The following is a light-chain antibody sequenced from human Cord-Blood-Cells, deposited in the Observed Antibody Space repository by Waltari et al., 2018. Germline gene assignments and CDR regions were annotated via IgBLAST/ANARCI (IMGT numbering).Light chain of an antibody. J-gene: IGLJ1*01. V-gene: IGLV2-8*01. CDR1: SSDVGGYNY. CDR3: SSYAGSNNYV. Sequence: QSALTQPPSASGSPGQSVTISCTATSSDVGGYNYVSWYQQHPGKAPKRMSYEVSKRTSGVPDRFSGSKSGNTASLTVSGLQAEDEADYYCSSYAGSNNYVFGTGTKVTVL. CDR2: EVS.